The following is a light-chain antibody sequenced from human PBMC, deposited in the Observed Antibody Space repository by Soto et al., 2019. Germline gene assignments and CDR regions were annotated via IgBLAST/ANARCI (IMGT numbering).Light chain of an antibody. CDR3: KQRSNWPLT. CDR2: DAS. V-gene: IGKV3-11*01. CDR1: QSVSSY. Sequence: EIVLTQSPATLSLSPGERATLSCRASQSVSSYLAWYQQKPGQAPRLLIYDASNRATGIPARFSGSGSGTEFMLTISSLEPEDFAVYYCKQRSNWPLTFGGGTKVEIK. J-gene: IGKJ4*01.